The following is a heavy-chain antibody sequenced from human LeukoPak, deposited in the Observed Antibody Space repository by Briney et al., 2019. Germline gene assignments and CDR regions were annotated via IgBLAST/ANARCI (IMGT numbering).Heavy chain of an antibody. CDR2: FDPEDGET. V-gene: IGHV1-24*01. CDR3: ARDQSSGYYMRAADY. J-gene: IGHJ4*02. D-gene: IGHD3-22*01. Sequence: GASVKVSCKVSGYTLTELSMHWVRQAPGKGLEWMGGFDPEDGETIYAQKFQGRVTMTEDTSTDTAYMELRSLRSDDTAVYYCARDQSSGYYMRAADYWGQGTLVTVSS. CDR1: GYTLTELS.